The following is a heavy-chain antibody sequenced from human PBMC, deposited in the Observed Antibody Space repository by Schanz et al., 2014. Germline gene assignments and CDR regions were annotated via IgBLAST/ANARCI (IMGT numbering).Heavy chain of an antibody. D-gene: IGHD2-2*01. V-gene: IGHV3-74*02. CDR1: GFTFNTSW. J-gene: IGHJ4*02. Sequence: EVQLVESGGGLIQPGGSLRLSCAASGFTFNTSWFHWVRQPPGKGLLWVSRVSRDGSETTYVDSVRGRFTISRDTAKNTLYVQMNSLRAEDTAVYYCAKSMYSTSWAFDFWGQGTLVTVSS. CDR3: AKSMYSTSWAFDF. CDR2: VSRDGSET.